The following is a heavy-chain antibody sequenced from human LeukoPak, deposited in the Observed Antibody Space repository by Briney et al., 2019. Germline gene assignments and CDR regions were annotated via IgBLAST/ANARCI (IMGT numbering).Heavy chain of an antibody. Sequence: GGSLRLSCAASGLTFSSYAMSWVRQAPGKGLEWVSAISGSGGSTYYADSVKGRFTISRDNSKNTLYLQMNSLRAEDTAVYYCARAYSSSPRELYGMDVWGQGTTVTVSS. V-gene: IGHV3-23*01. D-gene: IGHD6-13*01. J-gene: IGHJ6*02. CDR3: ARAYSSSPRELYGMDV. CDR2: ISGSGGST. CDR1: GLTFSSYA.